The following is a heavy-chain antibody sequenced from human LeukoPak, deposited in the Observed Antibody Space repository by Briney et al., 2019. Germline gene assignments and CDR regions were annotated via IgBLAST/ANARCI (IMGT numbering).Heavy chain of an antibody. D-gene: IGHD3-3*01. V-gene: IGHV3-7*01. J-gene: IGHJ4*02. CDR3: ANDFWSAPQDY. CDR1: GFTFSSYW. CDR2: IKQGGSEK. Sequence: GGSLRLSCAASGFTFSSYWMSWVRQAPGKGLEWVANIKQGGSEKYYVDSVKGRFTISRDDSKNTLYLQMNSLRGEDTAVYYCANDFWSAPQDYWGQGTLVTVSS.